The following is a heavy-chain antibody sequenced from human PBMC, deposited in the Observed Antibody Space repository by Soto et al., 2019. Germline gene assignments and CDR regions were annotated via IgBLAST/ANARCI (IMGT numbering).Heavy chain of an antibody. CDR3: ARDGWAVAEN. Sequence: QLVESGGGFVQPGGSLRLSCAASGFTFGSFSMHWVRQAPGKGLVWVSRINSDGTSTNYADFMEGRFTISRDNAKNTLYQQMSSLRAEDTAVYYCARDGWAVAENWGQGTLVTVSS. CDR1: GFTFGSFS. J-gene: IGHJ4*02. CDR2: INSDGTST. V-gene: IGHV3-74*01. D-gene: IGHD6-19*01.